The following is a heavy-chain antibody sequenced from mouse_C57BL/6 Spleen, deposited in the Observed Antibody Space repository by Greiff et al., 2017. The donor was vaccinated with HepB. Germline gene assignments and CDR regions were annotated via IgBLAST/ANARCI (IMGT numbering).Heavy chain of an antibody. CDR3: TREGPYCGSSYGYWYFDV. CDR2: ISSGGDYI. J-gene: IGHJ1*03. Sequence: EVQRVESGEGLVKPGGSLKLSCAASGFTFSSYAMSWVRQTPEKRLEWVAYISSGGDYIYYADTVKGRFTISRDNARNTLYLQMSSLKSEDTAMYYCTREGPYCGSSYGYWYFDVWGTGTTVTVSS. V-gene: IGHV5-9-1*02. CDR1: GFTFSSYA. D-gene: IGHD1-1*01.